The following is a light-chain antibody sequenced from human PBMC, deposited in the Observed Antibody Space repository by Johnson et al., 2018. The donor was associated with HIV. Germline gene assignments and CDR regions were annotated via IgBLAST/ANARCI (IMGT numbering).Light chain of an antibody. CDR1: SSNIGNNY. Sequence: QPVLTQPPSVSAAPGQKVTISCSGSSSNIGNNYVSWYQQLPGTAPKLLIYDNNKRPSGIPDRFSGSKSGTSATLGITGLQTGDEADYYCGTWDSSLSALFGTGPKVTVL. CDR3: GTWDSSLSAL. J-gene: IGLJ1*01. CDR2: DNN. V-gene: IGLV1-51*01.